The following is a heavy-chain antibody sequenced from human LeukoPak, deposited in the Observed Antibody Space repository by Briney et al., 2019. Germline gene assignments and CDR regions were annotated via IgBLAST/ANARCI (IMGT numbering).Heavy chain of an antibody. CDR1: GYTFTTYY. Sequence: GASVKVSCKASGYTFTTYYMHWVRQAPGRGLEWMGIISPSSGITGYAQKLQDRVTMARDTSTGTVYMELSSLRFEDTAVYYCARGYYYDSSAGPSEYWGQGTLVTVSS. V-gene: IGHV1-46*04. CDR2: ISPSSGIT. CDR3: ARGYYYDSSAGPSEY. D-gene: IGHD3-22*01. J-gene: IGHJ4*02.